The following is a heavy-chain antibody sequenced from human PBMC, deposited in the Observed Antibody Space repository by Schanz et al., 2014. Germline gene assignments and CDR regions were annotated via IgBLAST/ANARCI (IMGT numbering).Heavy chain of an antibody. CDR2: IIPILGIT. J-gene: IGHJ4*02. Sequence: QVQLVQSGAEVKKPGASVKVSCKASGYTFTSYDINWVRQAPGQGLEWMGRIIPILGITNVAQTCQDRVTITADKSTSTVYMELSSLRSEDTAVYYCARDGEAAAGCDYWGQGTLVTVSS. V-gene: IGHV1-69*09. CDR1: GYTFTSYD. CDR3: ARDGEAAAGCDY. D-gene: IGHD6-13*01.